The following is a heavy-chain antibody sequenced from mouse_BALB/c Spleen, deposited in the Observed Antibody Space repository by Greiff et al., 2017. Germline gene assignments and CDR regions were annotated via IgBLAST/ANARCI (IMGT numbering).Heavy chain of an antibody. Sequence: DVQLQESGPELVKPGASVKIPCKASGYTFTDYNMDWVKQSHGKSLEWIGDINPNNGGTIYNQKFKGKATLTVDKSSSTAYMELRSLTSEDTAVYYCARYSMITYYAMDYWGQGTSVTVSS. CDR3: ARYSMITYYAMDY. CDR2: INPNNGGT. CDR1: GYTFTDYN. J-gene: IGHJ4*01. V-gene: IGHV1-18*01. D-gene: IGHD2-4*01.